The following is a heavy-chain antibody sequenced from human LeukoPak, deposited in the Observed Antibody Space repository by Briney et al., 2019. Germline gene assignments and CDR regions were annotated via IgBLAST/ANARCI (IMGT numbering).Heavy chain of an antibody. CDR1: GGSISSYY. J-gene: IGHJ6*02. CDR3: AGLWFGEDYYYYGMDV. V-gene: IGHV4-59*08. Sequence: PSETLSLTCTVSGGSISSYYWSWIRQPPGKGLEWIGYFYYGGRINYNPSLKSRFTISVDTSKNQFSLKLSSVAAADTAVYYCAGLWFGEDYYYYGMDVWGQGTTVTVSS. D-gene: IGHD3-10*01. CDR2: FYYGGRI.